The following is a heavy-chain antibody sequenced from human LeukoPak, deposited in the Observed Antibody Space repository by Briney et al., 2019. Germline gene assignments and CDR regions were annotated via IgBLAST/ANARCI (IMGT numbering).Heavy chain of an antibody. D-gene: IGHD3-22*01. Sequence: ASVKVSCKASGGTFSSYAISWVRQAPGQGLEWMGRIIPIFGTANYAQKFQGRVTITTDESTSTAYMELSSLRSEDTAVYYCARAHESGYYDYFDYWGQGTPVTVSS. CDR1: GGTFSSYA. V-gene: IGHV1-69*05. CDR2: IIPIFGTA. CDR3: ARAHESGYYDYFDY. J-gene: IGHJ4*02.